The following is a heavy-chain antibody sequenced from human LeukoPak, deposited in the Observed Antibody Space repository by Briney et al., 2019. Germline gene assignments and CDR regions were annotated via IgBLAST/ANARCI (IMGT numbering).Heavy chain of an antibody. CDR2: IYTSGST. V-gene: IGHV4-4*07. J-gene: IGHJ3*02. Sequence: PSETLSLTCTVSGGSISSYYWSWIRQPAGKGLEWIGRIYTSGSTNYNPSLKSRVTMSVDTSKNQFSLKLSSVPAADTAVYYCARDCSSTSCLLGAFDIWGQGTMVTVSS. CDR1: GGSISSYY. D-gene: IGHD2-2*01. CDR3: ARDCSSTSCLLGAFDI.